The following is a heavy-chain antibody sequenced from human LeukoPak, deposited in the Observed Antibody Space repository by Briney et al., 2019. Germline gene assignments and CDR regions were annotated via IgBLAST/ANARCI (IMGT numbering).Heavy chain of an antibody. V-gene: IGHV3-74*01. CDR3: VRDFRSADY. Sequence: PGGSLRLSCAASGFMLSSTWMHWVRQAPGKGLVWVSRINSDATSTSYADSVRGRFTISRDNARNTVYLQMNSLRVEDTAVYYCVRDFRSADYWGQGTLVTVSS. CDR2: INSDATST. J-gene: IGHJ4*02. CDR1: GFMLSSTW.